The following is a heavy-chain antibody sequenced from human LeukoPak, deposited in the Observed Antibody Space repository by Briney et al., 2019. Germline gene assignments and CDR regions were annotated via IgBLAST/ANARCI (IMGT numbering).Heavy chain of an antibody. Sequence: SETLSLTCTVSGGSISSGGYYWSWIRQPPGKGLEWIGYIYHSGSTNYNPSLKSRVTISVDKSKNQFSLKLSSVTAADTAVYYCAREEKLYRGMDVWGQGTTVTVSS. CDR2: IYHSGST. CDR1: GGSISSGGYY. D-gene: IGHD3-10*01. CDR3: AREEKLYRGMDV. J-gene: IGHJ6*02. V-gene: IGHV4-30-2*01.